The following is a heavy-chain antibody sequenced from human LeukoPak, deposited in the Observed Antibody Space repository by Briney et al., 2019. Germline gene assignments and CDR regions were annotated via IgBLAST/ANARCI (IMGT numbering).Heavy chain of an antibody. CDR1: GFTFSNYA. V-gene: IGHV3-21*06. J-gene: IGHJ6*03. Sequence: PGGSLRLSCAASGFTFSNYAMNWVRQAPGKGLEWVSAISGSSGNTYYADSVKGRFTISRDNAKNSLFLQMNSLRAEDTAVYYCARGGDHPTFLFQYMDVWGKGTTVTVS. D-gene: IGHD3-16*01. CDR2: ISGSSGNT. CDR3: ARGGDHPTFLFQYMDV.